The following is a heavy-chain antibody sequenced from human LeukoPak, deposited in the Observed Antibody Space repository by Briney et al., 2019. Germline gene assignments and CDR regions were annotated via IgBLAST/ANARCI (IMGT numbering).Heavy chain of an antibody. D-gene: IGHD5-18*01. V-gene: IGHV3-23*01. CDR2: ISGGGGYI. CDR3: AKNRGTGMAFYDH. CDR1: GFTFSSYA. Sequence: PGGSLRLSCAASGFTFSSYAMTWVRGAPGKGLEWVSAISGGGGYIYYGDSVKGRFTSSRDNSESTLYLQMNNLRAEDTAVYYCAKNRGTGMAFYDHWGQGAQVTVSS. J-gene: IGHJ4*02.